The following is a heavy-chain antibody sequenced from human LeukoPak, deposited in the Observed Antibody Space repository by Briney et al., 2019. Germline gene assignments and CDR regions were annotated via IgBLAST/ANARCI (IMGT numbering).Heavy chain of an antibody. CDR2: INHSGST. D-gene: IGHD4-11*01. CDR3: ARHDYSNYVGDY. V-gene: IGHV4-34*01. CDR1: GGSFSGYY. Sequence: SETLSLTCAVYGGSFSGYYWSWIRQPPGKGLEWIGEINHSGSTNYNPSLKSRVTISVDTSKNQFSLKLSSVTAADTAVYYCARHDYSNYVGDYWGQGTLVTVSS. J-gene: IGHJ4*02.